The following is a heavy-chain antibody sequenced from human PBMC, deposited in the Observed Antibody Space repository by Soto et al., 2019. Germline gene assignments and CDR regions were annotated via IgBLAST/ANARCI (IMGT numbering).Heavy chain of an antibody. V-gene: IGHV1-18*01. CDR2: IIPIFGTA. CDR3: ARDFYPLSYYFDY. CDR1: GYTFNFYG. Sequence: ASVKVSCKASGYTFNFYGITWVRQAPGQGLEWMGWIIPIFGTANYARKFQGRVTMTTETSTSTAYMEINSLRHDDTAVYYCARDFYPLSYYFDYWGQGTLVTVSS. J-gene: IGHJ4*02.